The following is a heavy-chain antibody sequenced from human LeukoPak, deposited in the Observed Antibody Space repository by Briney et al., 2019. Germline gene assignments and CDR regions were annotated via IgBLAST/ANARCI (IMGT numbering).Heavy chain of an antibody. CDR2: INHSGST. Sequence: PSETLSLTCAVYGGSFSGYYWSWIRQPPGKGLEWIGEINHSGSTNYNPSLKSRVTISVDTSKNQFSLKLSSVTAADTAVYYCARSDLGYCSGGSCYLPYYYYYGMDVWGQGTTVTVSS. CDR3: ARSDLGYCSGGSCYLPYYYYYGMDV. CDR1: GGSFSGYY. D-gene: IGHD2-15*01. J-gene: IGHJ6*02. V-gene: IGHV4-34*01.